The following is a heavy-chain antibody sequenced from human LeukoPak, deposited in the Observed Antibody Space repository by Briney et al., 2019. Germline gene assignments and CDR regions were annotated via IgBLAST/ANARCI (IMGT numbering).Heavy chain of an antibody. CDR1: GFTFRIYA. J-gene: IGHJ6*03. D-gene: IGHD1-26*01. Sequence: GGSLRLSCAASGFTFRIYAMTWVRQAPGKGLEWVSGISGSGGYIYSADSVKGRFTISRDNSKNTVYLQMNSLRVEDTAVYYCVKFMDATNHYYYHMDVWGKRTTVTVSS. CDR2: ISGSGGYI. CDR3: VKFMDATNHYYYHMDV. V-gene: IGHV3-23*01.